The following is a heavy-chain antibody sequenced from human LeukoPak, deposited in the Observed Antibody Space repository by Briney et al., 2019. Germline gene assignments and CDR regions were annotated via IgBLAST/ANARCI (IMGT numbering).Heavy chain of an antibody. CDR1: GFTVSSNY. D-gene: IGHD2-2*01. J-gene: IGHJ4*02. CDR3: ARGDIVVVPTAVGSWDY. CDR2: IHSGGNT. V-gene: IGHV3-53*01. Sequence: GGSLRLSCAASGFTVSSNYMSWVRQAPGKGLEWVSVIHSGGNTFYADSVKGRFTISRDNSKNTLYLQMNSLRAEDTAVHYCARGDIVVVPTAVGSWDYWGQGTLVTVSS.